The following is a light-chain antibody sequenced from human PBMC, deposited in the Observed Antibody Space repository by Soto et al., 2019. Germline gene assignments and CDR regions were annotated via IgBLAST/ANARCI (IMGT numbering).Light chain of an antibody. CDR2: GAV. Sequence: DIQMTQSPSSLSASVGDRVTVTCRASQSISSYLNWYQQKRGKAPNLLIYGAVNLQSGVPSRFSGSGSGTEFTLTISSLQPDDFATYYCQQYNSYSRTVGQGTKVDSK. CDR1: QSISSY. V-gene: IGKV1-5*01. CDR3: QQYNSYSRT. J-gene: IGKJ1*01.